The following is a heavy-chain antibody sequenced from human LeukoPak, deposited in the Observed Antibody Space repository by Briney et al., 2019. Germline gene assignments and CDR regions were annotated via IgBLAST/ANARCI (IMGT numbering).Heavy chain of an antibody. D-gene: IGHD1-26*01. Sequence: GGSLRLSCAASGFTFSSNGMHWVRQAPGKGLEWVALIYYDGSNKYYVDSVEGRFTISRDNSKNMLYLQMNSLRAEDTAVYYCARDLLYRGRYSWYFDLWRRGTLVTVSS. CDR2: IYYDGSNK. V-gene: IGHV3-33*01. J-gene: IGHJ2*01. CDR1: GFTFSSNG. CDR3: ARDLLYRGRYSWYFDL.